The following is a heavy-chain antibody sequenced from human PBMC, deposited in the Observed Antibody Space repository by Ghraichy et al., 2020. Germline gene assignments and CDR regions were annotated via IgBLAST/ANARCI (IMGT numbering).Heavy chain of an antibody. D-gene: IGHD3-10*01. V-gene: IGHV3-21*01. J-gene: IGHJ4*02. CDR2: ISSSSSYI. CDR1: GFTFSNYS. CDR3: ARDPIPHYVSGTSL. Sequence: GGSLRLSCAASGFTFSNYSMNWVRQAPGKGLEWVSSISSSSSYIYYADSVKGRFTISRDNAKNALYLQMNSLRAEDTAVYYCARDPIPHYVSGTSLWGQGTLVTVSS.